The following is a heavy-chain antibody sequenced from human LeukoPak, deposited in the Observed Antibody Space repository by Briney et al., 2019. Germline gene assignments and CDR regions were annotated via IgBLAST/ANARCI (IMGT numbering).Heavy chain of an antibody. J-gene: IGHJ3*02. CDR2: IYSGGTT. CDR3: ARDADYGGSPDAFDI. V-gene: IGHV3-53*01. D-gene: IGHD4-23*01. Sequence: GGSLRLSCAASGFTVSGNHMSWVRQAPGKGLNWVSIIYSGGTTYYADSVKGRSTISRDNSKNTLYLQMNSLRAEDTAVYYCARDADYGGSPDAFDIWGRGTIVTVSS. CDR1: GFTVSGNH.